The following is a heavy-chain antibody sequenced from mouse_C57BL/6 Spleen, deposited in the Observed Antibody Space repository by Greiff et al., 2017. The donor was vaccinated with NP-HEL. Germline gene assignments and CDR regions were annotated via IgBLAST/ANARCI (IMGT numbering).Heavy chain of an antibody. D-gene: IGHD1-1*01. V-gene: IGHV1-80*01. CDR2: IYHGDGDT. Sequence: VQLQQSGAELVKPGASVKISCTASGYAFSSYWMNWVKQRPGKGLEWIGQIYHGDGDTNYTGKFKGKATLTADKSSSTDYLQLSSLTSEDSAVYFCARGVVRAMDYWGQGTSVTVSS. CDR1: GYAFSSYW. CDR3: ARGVVRAMDY. J-gene: IGHJ4*01.